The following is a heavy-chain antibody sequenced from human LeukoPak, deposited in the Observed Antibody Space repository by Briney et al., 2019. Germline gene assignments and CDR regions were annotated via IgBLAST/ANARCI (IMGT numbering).Heavy chain of an antibody. CDR2: ISWNSGKI. J-gene: IGHJ4*02. CDR1: GFTFDDYG. CDR3: ARGADHGGSYYPD. D-gene: IGHD3-10*01. Sequence: GGSLRLSCAASGFTFDDYGMHWVRQAPGKGLEWVSGISWNSGKIGYADSVKGRFTISRDNAKNTLFLQMSSLRVEDTAVYYCARGADHGGSYYPDWGQGTRATVSS. V-gene: IGHV3-9*01.